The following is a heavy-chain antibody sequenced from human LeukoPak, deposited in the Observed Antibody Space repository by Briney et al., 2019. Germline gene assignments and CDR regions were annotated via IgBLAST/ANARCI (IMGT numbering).Heavy chain of an antibody. Sequence: PGGSLRLSCAASGFTFSSYAMSWVRQAPGKGLEWVSAISGSGGSTYYADSVKGRFTISRDNSKNTLYPQMNSLRAEDTAVYYCAKVYSSGWYDGDAFDIWGQGTMVTVSS. V-gene: IGHV3-23*01. CDR1: GFTFSSYA. CDR2: ISGSGGST. CDR3: AKVYSSGWYDGDAFDI. D-gene: IGHD6-19*01. J-gene: IGHJ3*02.